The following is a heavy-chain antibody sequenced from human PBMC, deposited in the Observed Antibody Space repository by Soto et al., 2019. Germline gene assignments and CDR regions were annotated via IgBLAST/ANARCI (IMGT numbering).Heavy chain of an antibody. J-gene: IGHJ1*01. D-gene: IGHD3-3*01. V-gene: IGHV3-11*01. Sequence: PGGSLRLSCAASGFTFSDYYMSWIRQAPGKGLEWVSYISSSGSTIYYADSVKGRFTISRDNAKNSLYLQMNSLRAEDTAVYYCARISQYYDFWSGYYRNPSPRAEYFQHWGQGTLVTVSS. CDR1: GFTFSDYY. CDR3: ARISQYYDFWSGYYRNPSPRAEYFQH. CDR2: ISSSGSTI.